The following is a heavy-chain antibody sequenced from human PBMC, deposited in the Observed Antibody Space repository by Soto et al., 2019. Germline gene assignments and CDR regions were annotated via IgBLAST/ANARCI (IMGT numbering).Heavy chain of an antibody. CDR1: GFSFSTYA. V-gene: IGHV3-23*01. CDR2: ISASGATT. Sequence: EVQLLESGGNLVQPGGSLRLSCAASGFSFSTYALTWVRQAPGKGLEWVSGISASGATTYYADSVKGRFTISRDNSNNTLYLQMNSLRAEDTAVYYCAKQRAGFGSGSDTYYFDYWGQGTLVTVSS. CDR3: AKQRAGFGSGSDTYYFDY. J-gene: IGHJ4*02. D-gene: IGHD3-10*01.